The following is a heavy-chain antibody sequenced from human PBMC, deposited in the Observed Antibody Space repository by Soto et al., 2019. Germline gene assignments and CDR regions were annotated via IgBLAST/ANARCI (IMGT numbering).Heavy chain of an antibody. CDR3: AIDLWGYTH. Sequence: EVQLLESVGGLVQHGGSLSRSCTASGFTFSDHALSWVRQATGTGLVWLSGISGGRRGAYYADSVKGRFTVSRANSNNTRLLQMARVSVENTTVFNSAIDLWGYTHGGQGNRAT. CDR1: GFTFSDHA. J-gene: IGHJ4*02. V-gene: IGHV3-23*01. D-gene: IGHD3-16*01. CDR2: ISGGRRGA.